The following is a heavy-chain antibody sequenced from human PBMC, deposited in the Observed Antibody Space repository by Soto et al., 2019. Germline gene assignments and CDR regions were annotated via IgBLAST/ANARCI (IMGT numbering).Heavy chain of an antibody. D-gene: IGHD3-22*01. CDR1: GGSISSSSYY. J-gene: IGHJ4*02. V-gene: IGHV4-39*01. CDR3: ANGRDYYDSSGYQTPPAY. CDR2: IYYSGST. Sequence: PSETLSLACTVSGGSISSSSYYWGWIRQPPWKGLEWIGSIYYSGSTYYNPSLKSRVTISVDTSKNQFSLKLSSVTAADTAVYYCANGRDYYDSSGYQTPPAYWGQGTLVTVSS.